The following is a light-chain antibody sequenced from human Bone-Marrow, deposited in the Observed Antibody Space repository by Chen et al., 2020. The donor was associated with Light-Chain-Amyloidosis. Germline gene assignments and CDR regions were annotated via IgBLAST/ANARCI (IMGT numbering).Light chain of an antibody. CDR2: EVS. J-gene: IGKJ1*01. Sequence: DVVMTQSPLSLAVTLGQPASISCRSSQSLVRSNGNTYLNWFHQRPGQSPRRLIHEVSDRDSGVPDRFSGSGSGTDFTLKISRVESEDVGVYYCMQGTHWPWAFGQGTKVEI. CDR1: QSLVRSNGNTY. V-gene: IGKV2-30*02. CDR3: MQGTHWPWA.